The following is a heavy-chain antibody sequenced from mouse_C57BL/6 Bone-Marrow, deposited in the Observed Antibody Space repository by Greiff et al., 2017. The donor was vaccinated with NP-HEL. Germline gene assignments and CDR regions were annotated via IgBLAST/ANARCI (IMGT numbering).Heavy chain of an antibody. J-gene: IGHJ4*01. CDR1: GYAFSSSW. Sequence: QVQLKQSGPELVKPGASVKISCKASGYAFSSSWMHWVKQRPGKGLEWIGRIYPGDGDTNYNGKFKGKATLTADKSSSTAYMQLSSLTSEDSAVYFCARAYYSNDSAMDYWGQGTSVTGSS. V-gene: IGHV1-82*01. CDR3: ARAYYSNDSAMDY. D-gene: IGHD2-5*01. CDR2: IYPGDGDT.